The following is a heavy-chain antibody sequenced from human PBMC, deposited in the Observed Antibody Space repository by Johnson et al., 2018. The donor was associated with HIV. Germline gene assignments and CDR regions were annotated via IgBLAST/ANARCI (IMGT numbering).Heavy chain of an antibody. CDR3: AKGDYFDTRAAFDI. J-gene: IGHJ3*02. V-gene: IGHV3-73*02. Sequence: VQLVESGGGLVQPGGSLKLSCAASGFIFSGSAMHWVRQASGTGLAWVGRLSSNANTYATAYAASVNGRFTISRDDSKNTAYLQMNSLKTEETAGYYCAKGDYFDTRAAFDIWGQGTMVTVSS. CDR1: GFIFSGSA. D-gene: IGHD3-22*01. CDR2: LSSNANTYAT.